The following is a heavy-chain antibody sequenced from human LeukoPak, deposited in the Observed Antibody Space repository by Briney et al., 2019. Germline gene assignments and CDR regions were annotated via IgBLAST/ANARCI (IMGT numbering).Heavy chain of an antibody. J-gene: IGHJ4*02. CDR3: AKDQAKPGYCSGGSCYTGPN. CDR1: GFTFSSYA. CDR2: ISGSGGST. V-gene: IGHV3-23*01. Sequence: AGGSLRLSCAASGFTFSSYAMSWVRQAPGKGLEWVSVISGSGGSTYYADSVKGRFTISRDNSKNTLYLQMNSLRAEDTAVYYCAKDQAKPGYCSGGSCYTGPNWGQGTLVTVSS. D-gene: IGHD2-15*01.